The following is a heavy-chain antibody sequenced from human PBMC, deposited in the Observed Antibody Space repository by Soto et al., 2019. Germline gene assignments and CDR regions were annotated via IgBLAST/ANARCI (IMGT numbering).Heavy chain of an antibody. J-gene: IGHJ4*02. CDR2: IYPGDSDT. V-gene: IGHV5-51*01. CDR3: ARTMYYYDSSGADY. D-gene: IGHD3-22*01. Sequence: GRVSKMHGKGLEWMGIIYPGDSDTRYSPSFQGQVTISADKSISTAYLQWSSLKASDTAMYYCARTMYYYDSSGADYWGQGTLVTVSS.